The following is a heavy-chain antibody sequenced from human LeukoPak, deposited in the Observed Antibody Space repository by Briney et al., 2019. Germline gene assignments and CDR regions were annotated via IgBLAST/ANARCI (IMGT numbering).Heavy chain of an antibody. CDR3: ATRKELELHL. V-gene: IGHV1-2*02. CDR2: INPNSGGT. Sequence: ASVKVSCKASGYTFTGYYMYWVRQAPGQGLEWMGWINPNSGGTHYAQKFQGRVTMTRDTSISTAYMELSRLRSGDTAVHYCATRKELELHLWGQGTLVTVSS. J-gene: IGHJ4*02. CDR1: GYTFTGYY. D-gene: IGHD1-7*01.